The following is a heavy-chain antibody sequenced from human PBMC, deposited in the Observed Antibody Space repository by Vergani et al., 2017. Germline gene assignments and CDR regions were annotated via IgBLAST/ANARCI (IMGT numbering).Heavy chain of an antibody. D-gene: IGHD3-10*01. Sequence: VQLVESGGGVVQPGTSMRLSCAASGFPFRSYAMHWVRQAPGKGLGWVGGIISKAYGQATIYAASVKGRFTISIDDSKSIAYLQMNNLQTEDTAMYYCVRDQVTMLRGSDALDIWGQGTMVTVSS. J-gene: IGHJ3*02. CDR1: GFPFRSYA. CDR2: IISKAYGQAT. CDR3: VRDQVTMLRGSDALDI. V-gene: IGHV3-49*02.